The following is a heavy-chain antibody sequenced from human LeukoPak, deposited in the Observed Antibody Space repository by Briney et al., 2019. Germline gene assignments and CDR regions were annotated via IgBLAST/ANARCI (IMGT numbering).Heavy chain of an antibody. J-gene: IGHJ1*01. CDR1: GLTFNSYW. V-gene: IGHV3-74*03. D-gene: IGHD6-13*01. CDR2: INGDASNT. Sequence: GGSLRLSCAASGLTFNSYWMHWVRQVAGKGLVWVARINGDASNTTYADSVKGRFTISRDNAKNTLYLQMNSLRVDDTAVYYCARGVGSNWFIYFQYWGQGTLVTVSS. CDR3: ARGVGSNWFIYFQY.